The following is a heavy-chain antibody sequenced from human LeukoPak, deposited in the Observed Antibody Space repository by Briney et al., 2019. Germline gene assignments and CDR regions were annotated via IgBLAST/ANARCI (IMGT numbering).Heavy chain of an antibody. D-gene: IGHD1-26*01. V-gene: IGHV3-21*01. CDR2: ISSSSSYI. J-gene: IGHJ4*02. CDR1: GFTFSSYS. Sequence: PGGSPRLSCAASGFTFSSYSMNWVRQAPGEGLEWVSSISSSSSYIYYADSVKGRFTISRDNAKNSLYLQMNSLRAEDTAVYYCARGRDGGSYWPVGYWGQGTLVTVSS. CDR3: ARGRDGGSYWPVGY.